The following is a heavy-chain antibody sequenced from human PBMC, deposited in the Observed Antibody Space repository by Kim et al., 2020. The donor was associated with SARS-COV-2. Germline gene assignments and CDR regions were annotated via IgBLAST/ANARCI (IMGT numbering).Heavy chain of an antibody. Sequence: GGSLRLSCAASGFTFSSYWMHWVRQAPGKGLVWVSRINSDGSSTSYADSVKGRFTISRDNAKNTLYLQMNSLRAEDTAVYYCARDLDSASSSWYGGSWGWFDPWGQGTLVTVSS. CDR1: GFTFSSYW. CDR2: INSDGSST. D-gene: IGHD6-13*01. V-gene: IGHV3-74*01. CDR3: ARDLDSASSSWYGGSWGWFDP. J-gene: IGHJ5*02.